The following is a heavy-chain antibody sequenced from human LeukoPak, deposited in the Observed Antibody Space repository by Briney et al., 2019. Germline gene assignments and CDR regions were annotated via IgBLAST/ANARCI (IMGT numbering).Heavy chain of an antibody. CDR1: GFTFNTYT. CDR3: ARTYYDILTGYNPYFDY. Sequence: GGSLRLPCAASGFTFNTYTMNWVRQAPGEGLEWVSSITASSTAIYSADSVKGRFTISRDNAKNFLYLQMNSLRAEDTAVYYCARTYYDILTGYNPYFDYWGQGILVTVSS. J-gene: IGHJ4*02. V-gene: IGHV3-21*01. CDR2: ITASSTAI. D-gene: IGHD3-9*01.